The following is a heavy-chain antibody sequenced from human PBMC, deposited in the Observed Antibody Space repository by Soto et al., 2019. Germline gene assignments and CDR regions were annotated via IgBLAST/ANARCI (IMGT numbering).Heavy chain of an antibody. D-gene: IGHD4-17*01. CDR2: IIPIFGTA. CDR3: ARYDAYGVYVAGPKRYCMDV. CDR1: GGTFSSYA. Sequence: SVKVSCKASGGTFSSYAISWVRQAPGQGLEWMGGIIPIFGTANYAQKFQGRVTITADKSTSTAYMELSSLRSEDTAVYYCARYDAYGVYVAGPKRYCMDVCDPGPTATVS. J-gene: IGHJ6*02. V-gene: IGHV1-69*06.